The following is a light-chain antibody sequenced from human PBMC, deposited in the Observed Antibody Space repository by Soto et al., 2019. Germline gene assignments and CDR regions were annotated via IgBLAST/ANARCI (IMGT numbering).Light chain of an antibody. J-gene: IGLJ2*01. CDR2: LEGSGSY. CDR1: SGHRSDI. Sequence: QLVRTQSTSASASLGSSVKLTCTLSSGHRSDIIAWHQQQPGKAPRYLMKLEGSGSYNKGSGVPDRFSGSSSGADRYLTISNLQFEDEADYYCETWDSYTRVFGGGTKLTVL. V-gene: IGLV4-60*02. CDR3: ETWDSYTRV.